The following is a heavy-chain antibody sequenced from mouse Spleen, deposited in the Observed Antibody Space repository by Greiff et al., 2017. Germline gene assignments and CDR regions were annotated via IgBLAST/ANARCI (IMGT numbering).Heavy chain of an antibody. Sequence: EVKLVESGAELVKPGASVKLSCTASGFNIKDYYMHWVKQRTEQGLEWIGRIDPEDGETKYAPKFQGKATITADTSSNTAYLQLSSLTSEDTAVYYCARREITDQFAYWGQGTLVTVSA. D-gene: IGHD2-4*01. CDR3: ARREITDQFAY. CDR2: IDPEDGET. J-gene: IGHJ3*01. CDR1: GFNIKDYY. V-gene: IGHV14-2*01.